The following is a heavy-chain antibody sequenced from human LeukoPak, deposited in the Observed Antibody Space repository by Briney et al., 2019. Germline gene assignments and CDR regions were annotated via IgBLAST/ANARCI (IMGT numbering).Heavy chain of an antibody. CDR1: GRSISSYY. D-gene: IGHD4-17*01. Sequence: SETLSLTCTVSGRSISSYYWSWIPQPPGKGLEWIGYISYSGSTNYNPSLKSRVTISVDTSKNQFSLKLCSVTAADTAVYYCARHYYGDDEGWFDPWGQGTLVTVSS. V-gene: IGHV4-59*08. J-gene: IGHJ5*02. CDR3: ARHYYGDDEGWFDP. CDR2: ISYSGST.